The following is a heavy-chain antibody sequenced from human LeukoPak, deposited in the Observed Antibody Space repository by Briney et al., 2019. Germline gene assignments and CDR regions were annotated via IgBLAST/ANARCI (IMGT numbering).Heavy chain of an antibody. D-gene: IGHD6-19*01. Sequence: GGSLRLSCAASGFTFSSYAMHWVRQAPGKGLEWVAVISYDGSNKYYADSVKGRFTISRDNSKNTLYLQMDSLRAEDTAVYYCARDLGSGWPGDWFDPWGQGTLVTVSS. V-gene: IGHV3-30-3*01. CDR1: GFTFSSYA. J-gene: IGHJ5*02. CDR2: ISYDGSNK. CDR3: ARDLGSGWPGDWFDP.